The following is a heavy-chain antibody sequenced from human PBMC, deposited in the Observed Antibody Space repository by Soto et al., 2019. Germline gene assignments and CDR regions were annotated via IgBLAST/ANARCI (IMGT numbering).Heavy chain of an antibody. CDR3: IHRGEGRRHFDY. Sequence: QITLQESGPSVVKPTQPLTLTCSFSGFSFNDSGVAVGWVRQTPSKALEWLGLLYWRGTQRYGPSLDTRGTLTKDSSKNQVVRTMSNMAPVDTGTYFCIHRGEGRRHFDYWGQGALVTASS. J-gene: IGHJ4*02. CDR2: LYWRGTQ. CDR1: GFSFNDSGVA. D-gene: IGHD2-15*01. V-gene: IGHV2-5*05.